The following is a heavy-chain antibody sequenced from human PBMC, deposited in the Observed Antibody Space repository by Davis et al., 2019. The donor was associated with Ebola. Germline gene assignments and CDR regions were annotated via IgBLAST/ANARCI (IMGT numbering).Heavy chain of an antibody. J-gene: IGHJ4*02. V-gene: IGHV1-2*02. CDR3: ARDGPTIGGMATLPDY. Sequence: ASVKVSCKASGYTFTGYYMHWVRQAPGQGLEWMGWINPNSGGTNYAQKFQGRVTMTRDTSISTAYMELSRLRSDDTAVYYCARDGPTIGGMATLPDYWGQGTLVTVSS. CDR1: GYTFTGYY. CDR2: INPNSGGT. D-gene: IGHD5-24*01.